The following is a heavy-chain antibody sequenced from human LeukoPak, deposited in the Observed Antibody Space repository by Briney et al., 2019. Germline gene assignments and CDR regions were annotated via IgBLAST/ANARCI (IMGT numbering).Heavy chain of an antibody. J-gene: IGHJ6*03. CDR1: GFMFDVYD. CDR3: AASGGYNSGWYPLFYSYYYMDV. CDR2: INWHGRNT. Sequence: PGGSLRLSCAAASGFMFDVYDMSWVRQAPGKGLEWVAGINWHGRNTNYADSVKGRFTISRDNAKSFLYLQMNSLRVEDTALYYCAASGGYNSGWYPLFYSYYYMDVWGKGTTVTVSS. V-gene: IGHV3-20*04. D-gene: IGHD6-19*01.